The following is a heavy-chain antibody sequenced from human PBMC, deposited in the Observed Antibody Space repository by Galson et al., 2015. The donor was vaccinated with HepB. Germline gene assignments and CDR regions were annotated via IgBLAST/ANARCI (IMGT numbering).Heavy chain of an antibody. V-gene: IGHV4-39*01. CDR1: GGSISSSSYY. CDR3: ARLIRGVAVYYYYYGMDV. CDR2: IYYSGST. D-gene: IGHD2-15*01. Sequence: ETLSLTCTVSGGSISSSSYYWGWIRQPPGKGLEWIGSIYYSGSTYYNPSLKSRVTISVDTSKNQFSLKLSSVTAADTAVYYCARLIRGVAVYYYYYGMDVWGQGTTVTVSS. J-gene: IGHJ6*02.